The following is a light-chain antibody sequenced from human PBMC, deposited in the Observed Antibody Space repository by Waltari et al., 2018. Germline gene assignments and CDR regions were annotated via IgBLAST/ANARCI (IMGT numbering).Light chain of an antibody. CDR1: HPNIGRNF. J-gene: IGLJ2*01. V-gene: IGLV1-47*01. CDR2: ENS. CDR3: AAWDDGLRGPA. Sequence: QSVLTQSPSVSETPGQKITISCSGSHPNIGRNFVNWYQQVQGTAPQLLIYENSQRPTGVPDRFSASKSGTSASLAISGLQSQDEADYYCAAWDDGLRGPAFGGGTKVTVL.